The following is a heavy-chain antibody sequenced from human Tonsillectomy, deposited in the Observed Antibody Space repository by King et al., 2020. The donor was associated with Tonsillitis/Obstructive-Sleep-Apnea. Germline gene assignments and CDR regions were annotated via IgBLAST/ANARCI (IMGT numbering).Heavy chain of an antibody. V-gene: IGHV1-2*02. CDR1: GYTFTAYY. Sequence: VQLVESGAEVKKPGASVKVSCESSGYTFTAYYMYWVRQAPGQGLEWMGWINPNSGDTKYPQKFQGRVTMTRDTSIRTAYMQVSGLRSDDTAVYFCARGDIIVVPAAIPYTHGVDVWGQGTTVIVSS. J-gene: IGHJ6*02. CDR3: ARGDIIVVPAAIPYTHGVDV. CDR2: INPNSGDT. D-gene: IGHD2-2*01.